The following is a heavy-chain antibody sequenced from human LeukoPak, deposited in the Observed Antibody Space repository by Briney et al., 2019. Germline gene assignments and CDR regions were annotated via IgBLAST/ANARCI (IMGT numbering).Heavy chain of an antibody. CDR3: ATEPTRTPYYYMDV. D-gene: IGHD1-1*01. CDR1: GGSISSYY. CDR2: ISSSGSA. Sequence: SETLSLTCTVSGGSISSYYWNWIRQPAGKGLEWIGRISSSGSANYNPSLKSRVTLSVDTSKNQLSLILNSVTAADTAAFYCATEPTRTPYYYMDVWGTGTTVIVSS. V-gene: IGHV4-4*07. J-gene: IGHJ6*03.